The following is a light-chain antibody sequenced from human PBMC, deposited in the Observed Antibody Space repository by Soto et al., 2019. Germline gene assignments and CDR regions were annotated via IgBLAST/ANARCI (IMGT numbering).Light chain of an antibody. CDR1: QDISRW. V-gene: IGKV1-12*01. CDR2: SGS. J-gene: IGKJ4*02. CDR3: QQTNSFPLT. Sequence: DIQMTQSPSSVSASVGDTVTITCRARQDISRWLAWFQQRPGKAPKLLIFSGSILQPGVPPRFSGSGSGTDFILTISSLQPEDFVTYYCQQTNSFPLTFGGGTKVEFK.